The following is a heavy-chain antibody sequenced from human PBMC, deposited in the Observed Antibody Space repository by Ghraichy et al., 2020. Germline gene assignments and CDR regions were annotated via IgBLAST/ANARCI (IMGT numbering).Heavy chain of an antibody. Sequence: SGPTLVKPTQTLTLTCTFSGFSLSTSGVGVGWIRQPPGKALEWLALIYWDDDKRYSPSLKSRLTITKDTSKNQVVLTMTNMDPVDTGTYYCAHVLLPAAGQFDFDYWGQGTLVTVSS. J-gene: IGHJ4*02. D-gene: IGHD6-13*01. CDR2: IYWDDDK. CDR3: AHVLLPAAGQFDFDY. CDR1: GFSLSTSGVG. V-gene: IGHV2-5*02.